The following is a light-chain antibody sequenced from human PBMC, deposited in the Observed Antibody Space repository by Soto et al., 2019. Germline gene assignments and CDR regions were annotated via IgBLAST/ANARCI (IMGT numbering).Light chain of an antibody. CDR3: LQVANFPRT. J-gene: IGKJ1*01. CDR1: QDINSR. CDR2: TAT. Sequence: QDINSRLAWFQQQPGRPPKYVIQTATMLQSGFPSRFAGSGSGRDFTLTIHTLQPEDSATYYCLQVANFPRTFGQGTKVDIK. V-gene: IGKV1-12*01.